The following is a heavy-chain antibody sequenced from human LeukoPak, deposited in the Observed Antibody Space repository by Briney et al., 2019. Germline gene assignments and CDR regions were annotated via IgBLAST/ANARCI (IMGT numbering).Heavy chain of an antibody. CDR1: GGSFSGYY. V-gene: IGHV4-34*01. CDR2: INHSGST. D-gene: IGHD3-22*01. J-gene: IGHJ4*02. CDR3: ARTDYYDSSDY. Sequence: SETLSLTCAVYGGSFSGYYWSWIRQPPGKGLEWIGEINHSGSTNYNPSLKSRVTISVDTSKNQFSLKLSSVTAADTAVYYCARTDYYDSSDYWGQGTLVTVSS.